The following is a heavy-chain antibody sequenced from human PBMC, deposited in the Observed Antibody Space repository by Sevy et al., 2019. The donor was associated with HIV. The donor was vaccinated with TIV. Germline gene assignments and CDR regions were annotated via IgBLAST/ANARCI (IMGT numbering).Heavy chain of an antibody. Sequence: GGSLRLSCAASGFTFSSYAMHRVRQAPCKGLEWVAVISYDRSNKYYADSVKGRFTISRDNSKNTLYLQMNSLRAEDTAVYYCAREGDIVVVVAATAFDIWGQGTMVTVSS. CDR2: ISYDRSNK. V-gene: IGHV3-30-3*01. CDR1: GFTFSSYA. J-gene: IGHJ3*02. D-gene: IGHD2-15*01. CDR3: AREGDIVVVVAATAFDI.